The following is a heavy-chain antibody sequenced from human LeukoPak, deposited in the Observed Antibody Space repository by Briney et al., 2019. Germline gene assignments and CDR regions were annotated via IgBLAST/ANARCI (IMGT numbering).Heavy chain of an antibody. D-gene: IGHD3-22*01. J-gene: IGHJ4*02. CDR3: ARGFYYDSSGYLPYYFDY. V-gene: IGHV1-69*13. Sequence: SVKVSCRASGGTFSSYAISWVRQAPGQGLEWMGGIIPIFGTANYAQKFQGRVTITADESTSTAYMELSSLRSEDTAVYYCARGFYYDSSGYLPYYFDYWGQGTLVTVSS. CDR1: GGTFSSYA. CDR2: IIPIFGTA.